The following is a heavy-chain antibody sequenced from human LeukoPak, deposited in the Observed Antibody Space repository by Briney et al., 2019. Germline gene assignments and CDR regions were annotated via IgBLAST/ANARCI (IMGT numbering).Heavy chain of an antibody. V-gene: IGHV3-11*01. J-gene: IGHJ4*02. CDR1: GFTFSDYY. CDR3: ARSGHDYPYYFDY. D-gene: IGHD4-11*01. CDR2: ISSSGSTI. Sequence: GGSLRLSCAASGFTFSDYYMSWIRQAPGKGLEWVSYISSSGSTIYYADSVKGRFTISRDNAKHSLYLQMNSLRAEDTAVYYCARSGHDYPYYFDYWGQGTLVTVSS.